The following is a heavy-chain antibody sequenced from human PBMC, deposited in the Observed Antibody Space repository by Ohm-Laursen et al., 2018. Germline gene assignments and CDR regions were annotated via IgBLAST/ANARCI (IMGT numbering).Heavy chain of an antibody. CDR2: IYYSGST. J-gene: IGHJ4*02. D-gene: IGHD3-10*01. CDR1: GGSISSSY. V-gene: IGHV4-59*01. Sequence: SDTLSLTCTVSGGSISSSYWSWIRQPPGKGLEWIGYIYYSGSTNYNPSLKSRVTMSVDTSKNQFSLKLSSVTAADTAVYYCARDYYGSGHFDYWGRGTLVTVSS. CDR3: ARDYYGSGHFDY.